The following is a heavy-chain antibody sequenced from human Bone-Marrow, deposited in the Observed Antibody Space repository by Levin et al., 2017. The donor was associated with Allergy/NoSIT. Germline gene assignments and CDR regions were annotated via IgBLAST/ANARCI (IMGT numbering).Heavy chain of an antibody. V-gene: IGHV1-18*01. D-gene: IGHD1-1*01. Sequence: PGASVKVSCKASGYTFTSYGISWVRQAPGQGLEWMGWISADNGDTNYAQKFQGRVTMTTDTSTNTAYLDLRSLRSDDTALYYCARGVNWSDKGAGYWGQGTLVTVSS. CDR3: ARGVNWSDKGAGY. J-gene: IGHJ4*02. CDR1: GYTFTSYG. CDR2: ISADNGDT.